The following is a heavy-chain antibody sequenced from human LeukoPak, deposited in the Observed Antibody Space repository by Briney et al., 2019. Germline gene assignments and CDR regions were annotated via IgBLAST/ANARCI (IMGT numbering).Heavy chain of an antibody. J-gene: IGHJ4*02. CDR2: IRYDGSNK. V-gene: IGHV3-30*02. Sequence: GGSLRLSCVASGFSFSNYGMHWVRQAPGKGLEWVVFIRYDGSNKYYADSVKGRFTISRDSSKNTLYLEMSSLRVEDTAVYYCAKYYRESSGGSPLDYWGQGTRVTVSS. CDR3: AKYYRESSGGSPLDY. D-gene: IGHD3-22*01. CDR1: GFSFSNYG.